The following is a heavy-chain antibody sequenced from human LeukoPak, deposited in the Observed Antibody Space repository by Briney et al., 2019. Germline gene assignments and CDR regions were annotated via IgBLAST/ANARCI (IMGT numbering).Heavy chain of an antibody. J-gene: IGHJ5*02. CDR1: GFTFTTYW. CDR3: ARIAAAVPDQ. Sequence: GGSLRLSCAASGFTFTTYWMAWVRQAPGKGLEWVANIKQDGSEAYYMDSVKGRFTISRDNANNLLYLQMSSLRDDDTALYYCARIAAAVPDQWGQGTLVTVSP. D-gene: IGHD6-13*01. CDR2: IKQDGSEA. V-gene: IGHV3-7*01.